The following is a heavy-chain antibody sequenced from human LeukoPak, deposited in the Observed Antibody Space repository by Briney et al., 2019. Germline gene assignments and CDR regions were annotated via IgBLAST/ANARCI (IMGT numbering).Heavy chain of an antibody. V-gene: IGHV3-23*01. CDR2: ISGSGGNT. CDR3: AKDRFDGLDY. CDR1: GITFSTYA. J-gene: IGHJ4*02. Sequence: QPGGSLRLSCASSGITFSTYAMSWVRQTPGKGLEWVSGISGSGGNTFYADSVKGRFTISRDNSKNTLYLQMSSLRAEDTAVYYCAKDRFDGLDYWGQGTLVTVSS. D-gene: IGHD3-9*01.